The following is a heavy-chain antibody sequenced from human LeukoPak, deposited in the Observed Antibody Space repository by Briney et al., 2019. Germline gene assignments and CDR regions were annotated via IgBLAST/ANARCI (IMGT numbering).Heavy chain of an antibody. CDR3: ARGEHSVDS. Sequence: SETLSLTCTVSGGAIRSHYWNWIRQPAGKGLEWIGRIYSSGYTNDNPFLKSRIAMSVDMSKNQFSLRLNSVTAADTAVYYCARGEHSVDSWGQGMLVTVSS. D-gene: IGHD1/OR15-1a*01. CDR1: GGAIRSHY. CDR2: IYSSGYT. V-gene: IGHV4-4*07. J-gene: IGHJ4*02.